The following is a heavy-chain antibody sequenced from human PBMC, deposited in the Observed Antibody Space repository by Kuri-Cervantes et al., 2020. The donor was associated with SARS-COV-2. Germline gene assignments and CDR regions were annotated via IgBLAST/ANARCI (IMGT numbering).Heavy chain of an antibody. D-gene: IGHD1-1*01. CDR3: ARDLGDWNPDGLDI. CDR2: MNPDTGNS. CDR1: GYTFRNND. J-gene: IGHJ3*02. V-gene: IGHV1-8*02. Sequence: ASVKVSCKASGYTFRNNDINWVRQASGQGLEWMGWMNPDTGNSGYAQKFRGRVTMTRDTSMTTAYMELSSLRSEDSAIYYCARDLGDWNPDGLDIWGQGTMVTVSS.